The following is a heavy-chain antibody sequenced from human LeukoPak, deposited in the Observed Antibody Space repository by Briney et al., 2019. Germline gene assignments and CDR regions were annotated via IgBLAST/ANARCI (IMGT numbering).Heavy chain of an antibody. CDR3: ARRYGGNPYYYYYYMDV. J-gene: IGHJ6*03. CDR1: GYTFTSYG. V-gene: IGHV1-18*01. D-gene: IGHD4-23*01. Sequence: ASVKVSCKASGYTFTSYGISWVRQAPGQGLEWMGWISAYNGNTNYAQKLQGRVTMTTDTSTSTAYMELRSLRSDDTAGYYCARRYGGNPYYYYYYMDVWGKGTTVTVSS. CDR2: ISAYNGNT.